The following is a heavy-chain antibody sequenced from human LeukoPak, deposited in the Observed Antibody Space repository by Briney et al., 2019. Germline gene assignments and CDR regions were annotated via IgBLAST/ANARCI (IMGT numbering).Heavy chain of an antibody. CDR1: GFTFSSYA. CDR2: IKADGGEK. V-gene: IGHV3-7*01. D-gene: IGHD6-6*01. Sequence: GGSLRLSCAASGFTFSSYAMSWVRQTPGKGLEWVAKIKADGGEKDHVASVKGRFTISRDNAKNSLYLQMNSLRVEDTAVYYCARGGAARPDFWGQGTLVTVSS. J-gene: IGHJ4*02. CDR3: ARGGAARPDF.